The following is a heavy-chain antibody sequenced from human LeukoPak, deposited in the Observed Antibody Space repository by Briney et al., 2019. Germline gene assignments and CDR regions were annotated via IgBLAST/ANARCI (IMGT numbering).Heavy chain of an antibody. CDR2: ISKSGSTI. CDR1: GFTSSDYC. D-gene: IGHD3-10*01. CDR3: ARDRNYGAYFDY. Sequence: GGSLRLSCEASGFTSSDYCMHWIRQAXXXXLEWVSYISKSGSTIYYADSVKGRFTISRDNAKNTLHLQMNSLRAEDTAVYYCARDRNYGAYFDYWGQGTLVTVSS. V-gene: IGHV3-11*01. J-gene: IGHJ4*02.